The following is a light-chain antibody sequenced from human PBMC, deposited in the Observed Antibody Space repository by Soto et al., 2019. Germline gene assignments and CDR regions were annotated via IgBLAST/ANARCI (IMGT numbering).Light chain of an antibody. V-gene: IGKV3-15*01. Sequence: EIVMTQSPATLSVSPGERATLSCRASQSVSGNLAWYQQNPGQPPRLLIYGASPRATGIPARFSGSGSGTEFTLTISSLQSEDFAVYYCQQYNNWTLTFGGGTKVEIK. CDR2: GAS. CDR3: QQYNNWTLT. CDR1: QSVSGN. J-gene: IGKJ4*01.